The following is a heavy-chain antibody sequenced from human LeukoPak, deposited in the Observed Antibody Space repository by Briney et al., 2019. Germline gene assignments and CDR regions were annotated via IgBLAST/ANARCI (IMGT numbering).Heavy chain of an antibody. D-gene: IGHD2-8*02. CDR1: GFTFSSYS. V-gene: IGHV3-21*04. CDR2: ISSSSSYI. J-gene: IGHJ3*01. CDR3: AKDVQSWWKAFDV. Sequence: GGSLRLSCAASGFTFSSYSMNWVRQAPGKGLEWVSSISSSSSYIYYADSVKGRFTISRDNAKNSLYLQMNSLRADDTAVYYCAKDVQSWWKAFDVWGQGTMVTVSS.